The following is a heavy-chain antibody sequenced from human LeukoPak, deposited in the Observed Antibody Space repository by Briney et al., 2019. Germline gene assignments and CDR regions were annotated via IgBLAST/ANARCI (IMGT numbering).Heavy chain of an antibody. D-gene: IGHD2-2*01. CDR1: GFTFSRYS. V-gene: IGHV3-48*01. J-gene: IGHJ4*02. Sequence: PGGSLRLSCPASGFTFSRYSMNWVRQAPGRGLEWVSHISSSSSTIYYADSVKGRFTTTRDNAKNSLYLQMNSLRAEDTAVYYCARVSVGEYQLLWLDYWGQGTLVTVSS. CDR2: ISSSSSTI. CDR3: ARVSVGEYQLLWLDY.